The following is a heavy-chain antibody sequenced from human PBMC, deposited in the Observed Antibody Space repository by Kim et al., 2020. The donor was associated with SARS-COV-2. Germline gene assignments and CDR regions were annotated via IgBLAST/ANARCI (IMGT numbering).Heavy chain of an antibody. V-gene: IGHV3-30*04. CDR3: ARAYCGGYCYRGGIQH. CDR1: GFTFSSYA. J-gene: IGHJ1*01. CDR2: ISYDGSNK. Sequence: GGSLRLSCAASGFTFSSYAMHWVRQAPGKGLERVAVISYDGSNKYYADSVKGRFTISRDNSKNTLYLQMNSLRAEDTAVYYCARAYCGGYCYRGGIQHWGQGTLVTVSS. D-gene: IGHD2-21*02.